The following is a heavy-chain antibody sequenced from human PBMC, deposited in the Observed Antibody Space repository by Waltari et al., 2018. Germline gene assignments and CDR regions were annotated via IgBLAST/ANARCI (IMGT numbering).Heavy chain of an antibody. D-gene: IGHD3-3*01. J-gene: IGHJ6*03. V-gene: IGHV4-39*01. CDR2: IYYSGST. Sequence: QLQLQESGPGLVKPSETLSLTCTVSGGSISSSSYYWGWIRQPPGKGLEWIGSIYYSGSTYYNPSLKSRVTISVDTSKNQLSLKLSSVTAADTAVYYCARITIFGVVIQSYYYYMDVWGKGTTVTVSS. CDR3: ARITIFGVVIQSYYYYMDV. CDR1: GGSISSSSYY.